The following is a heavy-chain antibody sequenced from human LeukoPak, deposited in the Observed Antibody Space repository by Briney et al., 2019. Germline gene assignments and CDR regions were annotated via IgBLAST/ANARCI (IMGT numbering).Heavy chain of an antibody. CDR1: GFTFSDYY. J-gene: IGHJ4*02. V-gene: IGHV3-11*04. D-gene: IGHD3-22*01. Sequence: GGSLRPSCAASGFTFSDYYMSWIRQAPGKGLEWVSYISSSGSTIYYADSVKGRFTISRDNAKNSLYLQMNSLRAEDTAVYYCARHDSSGYPTDYWGQGTLVTVSS. CDR2: ISSSGSTI. CDR3: ARHDSSGYPTDY.